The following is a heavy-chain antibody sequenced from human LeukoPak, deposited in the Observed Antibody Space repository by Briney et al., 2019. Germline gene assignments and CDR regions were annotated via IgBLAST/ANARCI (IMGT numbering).Heavy chain of an antibody. V-gene: IGHV4-39*01. CDR3: ARLYSSSWCPLDY. CDR2: IYYSGST. D-gene: IGHD6-13*01. Sequence: PSETLSLTCTVSGGSISSSSYYWGWIRQPPGKGLEWIGSIYYSGSTYYNPSLKSRVTISVDTSKNQFSLKLSSVTAADTDVYYCARLYSSSWCPLDYWGQGTLVTVSS. CDR1: GGSISSSSYY. J-gene: IGHJ4*02.